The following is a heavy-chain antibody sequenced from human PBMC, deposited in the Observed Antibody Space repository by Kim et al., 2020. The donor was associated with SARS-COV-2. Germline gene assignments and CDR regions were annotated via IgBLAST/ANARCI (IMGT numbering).Heavy chain of an antibody. CDR2: IYSGGST. D-gene: IGHD3-9*01. Sequence: GGSLRLSCAASGFTVSNNYMSWARQAPGKGLEWVSLIYSGGSTYYADSVKGRFTISRDSSKNTVYLQMNSLRAEDTAVYYCSTGYSQGCLWGQGTLVTVSS. CDR1: GFTVSNNY. J-gene: IGHJ4*02. CDR3: STGYSQGCL. V-gene: IGHV3-53*01.